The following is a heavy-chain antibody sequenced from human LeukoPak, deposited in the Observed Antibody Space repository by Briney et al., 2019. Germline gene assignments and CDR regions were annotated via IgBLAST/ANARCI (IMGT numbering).Heavy chain of an antibody. J-gene: IGHJ4*02. CDR2: IIPIFGTA. CDR3: ARAEGIAAAGIFDY. Sequence: SVTVSCTASGGTFSSYAISWVRQAPGQGLEWMGGIIPIFGTANYAQKFQGRVTITADESTSTAYMELSSLRSEDTAVYYCARAEGIAAAGIFDYWGQGTLVTVSS. D-gene: IGHD6-13*01. CDR1: GGTFSSYA. V-gene: IGHV1-69*13.